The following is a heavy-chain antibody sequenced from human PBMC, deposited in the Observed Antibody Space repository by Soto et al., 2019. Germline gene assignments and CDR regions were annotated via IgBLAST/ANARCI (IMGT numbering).Heavy chain of an antibody. Sequence: GGSLRLSCAASGFTVSSNYMSWVRQAPGKGLEWVSVIYSGGSTYYADSVKGRCTISRDNSKNTLYLQMNSLRAEDTAVYYCASNIWEPTFKYYFDYWGQGTLVTVSS. CDR3: ASNIWEPTFKYYFDY. V-gene: IGHV3-53*01. CDR1: GFTVSSNY. D-gene: IGHD1-26*01. CDR2: IYSGGST. J-gene: IGHJ4*02.